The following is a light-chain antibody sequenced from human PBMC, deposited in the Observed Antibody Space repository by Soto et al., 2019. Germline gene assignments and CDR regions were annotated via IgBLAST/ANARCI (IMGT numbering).Light chain of an antibody. V-gene: IGKV1-33*01. Sequence: DIPMTQSPSSLSASVGDRVTITCQASQDIDKYLNWYQQKPGKAPKLLIYDASDLETGVPSRFSGSGSGTDFTFTISSLQPEDFATYFCQQYENLPPTFGGGTKVEIK. CDR3: QQYENLPPT. CDR1: QDIDKY. CDR2: DAS. J-gene: IGKJ4*01.